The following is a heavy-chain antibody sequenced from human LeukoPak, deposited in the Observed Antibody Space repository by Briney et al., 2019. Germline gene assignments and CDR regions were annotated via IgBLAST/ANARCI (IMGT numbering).Heavy chain of an antibody. CDR3: AREWSGYPHFDY. J-gene: IGHJ4*02. V-gene: IGHV3-30*01. D-gene: IGHD3-3*01. Sequence: GGSLRLSCAASGFTFSSYAMHWVRQAPGKGLEWVAVISYDGSNKYYADFVKGRFTISRDNSKNTLYLQMNSLRAEDTAVYYCAREWSGYPHFDYWGQGTLVTVSS. CDR2: ISYDGSNK. CDR1: GFTFSSYA.